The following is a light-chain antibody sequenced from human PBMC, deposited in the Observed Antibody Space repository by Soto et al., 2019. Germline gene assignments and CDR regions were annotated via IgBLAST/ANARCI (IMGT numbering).Light chain of an antibody. CDR2: EVN. V-gene: IGLV2-23*02. CDR1: SSDVGSYNL. J-gene: IGLJ2*01. CDR3: CSFVGSSTLV. Sequence: QSALTQPASVSGYPGQSGTLSCTGTSSDVGSYNLVSWYQHHPGKAPKLIIYEVNKRPSGVSDRFSGSKSGNTASLTIAGLQGEDEGDYHCCSFVGSSTLVFGGGTKLTVL.